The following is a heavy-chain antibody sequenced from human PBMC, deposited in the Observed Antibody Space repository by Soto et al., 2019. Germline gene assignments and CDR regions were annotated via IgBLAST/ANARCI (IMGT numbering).Heavy chain of an antibody. D-gene: IGHD2-2*01. CDR2: MNPNSGNT. Sequence: QVQLVQSGAEVKKPGASVKVSCKASGYTFTSYDINWVRQATGQGLVWMGWMNPNSGNTGYAQKFQGRVTMTRNTSISTAYMELSSLRSEDTAVYYCAREGRCSSTSCSAYYMDVWGKGTTVTVSS. CDR1: GYTFTSYD. J-gene: IGHJ6*03. CDR3: AREGRCSSTSCSAYYMDV. V-gene: IGHV1-8*01.